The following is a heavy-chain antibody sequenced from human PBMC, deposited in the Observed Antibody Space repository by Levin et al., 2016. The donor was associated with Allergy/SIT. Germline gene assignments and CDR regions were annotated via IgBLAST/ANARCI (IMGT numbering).Heavy chain of an antibody. V-gene: IGHV3-72*01. CDR2: IRDRDSGYIT. CDR3: TRDARDWGGYLDY. CDR1: GFTFSYHF. J-gene: IGHJ4*02. D-gene: IGHD2-21*01. Sequence: GESLKISCAASGFTFSYHFMNWVRQAPGKGLEWVGRIRDRDSGYITEYAASVKGRFTVSRDDLSNSLYLQMNGLKTEDTAVYYCTRDARDWGGYLDYWGQGALVTVSS.